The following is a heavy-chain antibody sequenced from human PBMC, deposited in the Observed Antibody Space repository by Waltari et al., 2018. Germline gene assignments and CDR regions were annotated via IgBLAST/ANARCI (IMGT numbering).Heavy chain of an antibody. CDR2: FDPEDGET. V-gene: IGHV1-24*01. CDR1: GYTLTELS. CDR3: ATKFGVYYDSSGYPDYFDY. D-gene: IGHD3-22*01. Sequence: QVQLVQSGAEVKKPGSSVKVSCKVSGYTLTELSMHWVRQAPGKGLEWMGGFDPEDGETIYAQKFQGRVTMTEDTSTDTAYMELSSLRSEDTAVYYCATKFGVYYDSSGYPDYFDYWGQGTLVTVSS. J-gene: IGHJ4*02.